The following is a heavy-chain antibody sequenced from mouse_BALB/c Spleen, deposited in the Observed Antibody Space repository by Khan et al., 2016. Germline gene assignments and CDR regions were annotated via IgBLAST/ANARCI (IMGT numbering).Heavy chain of an antibody. CDR1: GYTFTSYW. Sequence: QVQLQQPGAELVKPGASVNLSCKASGYTFTSYWMHWVKQRPGQGLEWIGEINPSNGRTNYNEKFKSKATLTVDKSSSTAYMQLSSLTSEDSAVYYCASSLYDYDGAYWGQGTLVTVSA. CDR3: ASSLYDYDGAY. D-gene: IGHD2-4*01. CDR2: INPSNGRT. V-gene: IGHV1S81*02. J-gene: IGHJ3*01.